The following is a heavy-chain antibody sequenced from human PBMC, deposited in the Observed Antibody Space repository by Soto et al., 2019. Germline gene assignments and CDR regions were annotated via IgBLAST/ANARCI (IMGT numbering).Heavy chain of an antibody. V-gene: IGHV1-2*04. CDR3: ARGPYSGMYGDLDWLDP. D-gene: IGHD1-26*01. CDR1: GYTFTGYY. Sequence: QVQLIQSGAELKKPGASVTVSCQASGYTFTGYYMHWVRQAPGQGLEWMGRINPNNGAAHYAQKFQAWVTMTRDTSISTAYLELRSLKFADTAIYYCARGPYSGMYGDLDWLDPWGQGSLVTVSS. CDR2: INPNNGAA. J-gene: IGHJ5*02.